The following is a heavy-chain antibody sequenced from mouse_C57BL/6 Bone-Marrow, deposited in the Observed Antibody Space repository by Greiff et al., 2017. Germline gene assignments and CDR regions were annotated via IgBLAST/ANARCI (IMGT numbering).Heavy chain of an antibody. CDR2: IDPENGDT. CDR3: TTSLTWDVDY. Sequence: VQPQQSGAELVRPGASVKLSCTASGFNIKDDYMHWVKQRPEQGLEWIGWIDPENGDTEYASKFQGKATITADTSSNTADLQLSSLTSEGTAVSYCTTSLTWDVDYWGQGTTPTVSS. V-gene: IGHV14-4*01. CDR1: GFNIKDDY. D-gene: IGHD4-1*01. J-gene: IGHJ2*01.